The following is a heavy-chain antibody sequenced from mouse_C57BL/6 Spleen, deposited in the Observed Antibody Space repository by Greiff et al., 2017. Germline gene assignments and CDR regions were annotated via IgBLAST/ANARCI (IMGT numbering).Heavy chain of an antibody. Sequence: VQLQQPGAELVRPGSSVKLSCKASGYTFTSYWMDWVKQRPGQGLEWIGNIYPSDSETHYNQKFKDKATLTVDKSSSTAYMQLSSLTSEDSAVYYCAREGGNSWYFDVWGTGTTVTVAS. CDR3: AREGGNSWYFDV. CDR2: IYPSDSET. CDR1: GYTFTSYW. V-gene: IGHV1-61*01. D-gene: IGHD2-1*01. J-gene: IGHJ1*03.